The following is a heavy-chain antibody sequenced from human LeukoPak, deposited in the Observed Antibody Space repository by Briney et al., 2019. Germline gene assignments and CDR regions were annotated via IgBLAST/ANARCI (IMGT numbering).Heavy chain of an antibody. J-gene: IGHJ3*02. V-gene: IGHV1-46*01. CDR2: INPSGGST. CDR1: GGTFSSYA. Sequence: ASVKVSCKASGGTFSSYAISWVRQAPGQGLEWMGIINPSGGSTNNAQKFQGRVTMTRDTSTSTVNMELGSLRSEDTAVYYCARGGTGTLYDRNYQNDAFDIWGQGTMVTVSS. D-gene: IGHD1-7*01. CDR3: ARGGTGTLYDRNYQNDAFDI.